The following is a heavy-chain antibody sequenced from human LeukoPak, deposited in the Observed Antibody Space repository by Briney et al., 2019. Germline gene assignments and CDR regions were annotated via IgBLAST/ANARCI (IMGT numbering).Heavy chain of an antibody. J-gene: IGHJ3*02. Sequence: PSETLSLTCTVSGVSISSYYWSWIRQPAGKGLEWIGRIYTSGSTNYNPSLKSRVTMSVDTSKNQFSLKLSYVTAADTAVYYCASGLRFGPGDAFDIWGQGTMVTVSS. CDR1: GVSISSYY. V-gene: IGHV4-4*07. CDR2: IYTSGST. CDR3: ASGLRFGPGDAFDI. D-gene: IGHD3-10*01.